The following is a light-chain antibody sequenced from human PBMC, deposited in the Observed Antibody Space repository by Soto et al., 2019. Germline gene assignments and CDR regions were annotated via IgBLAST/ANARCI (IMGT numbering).Light chain of an antibody. J-gene: IGKJ3*01. CDR1: QSINNHF. Sequence: EIVLTQSPGTLSLSPGERATLSCRASQSINNHFLAWYQQKRGQAPRLLIYATSNRATGIPDRFSGSGSGTDFTLAISRLEPEDFAVYYCHHYGSPFTSGPGTKVHIK. CDR3: HHYGSPFT. V-gene: IGKV3-20*01. CDR2: ATS.